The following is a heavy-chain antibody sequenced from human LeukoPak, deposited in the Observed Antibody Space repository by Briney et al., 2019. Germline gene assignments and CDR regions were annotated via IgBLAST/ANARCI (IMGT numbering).Heavy chain of an antibody. CDR1: GFTFSSYG. Sequence: GGSLRLSCAASGFTFSSYGMHWVRQAPGKGLEWVAVIWYDGSNKYYADSVKGRFTISRDNSKSTLYLQMNSLRAEDTAVYYCAREIVGGAFDIWGQGTMVTVSS. V-gene: IGHV3-33*01. D-gene: IGHD3-22*01. CDR2: IWYDGSNK. CDR3: AREIVGGAFDI. J-gene: IGHJ3*02.